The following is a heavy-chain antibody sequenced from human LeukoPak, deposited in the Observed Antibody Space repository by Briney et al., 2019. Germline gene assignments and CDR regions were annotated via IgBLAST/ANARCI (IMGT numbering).Heavy chain of an antibody. J-gene: IGHJ5*02. CDR2: IYHSGST. D-gene: IGHD2-2*01. CDR3: AREGGLGYCSSTSCSGFDP. V-gene: IGHV4-38-2*02. CDR1: GYSISSGYY. Sequence: SETLSLTCTVSGYSISSGYYWGWIRQPPGKGLEWIGSIYHSGSTYYNPSLRSRVTMSVDTTKNQFSLKLSSVTAADTAVYYCAREGGLGYCSSTSCSGFDPWGQGTLVTVSS.